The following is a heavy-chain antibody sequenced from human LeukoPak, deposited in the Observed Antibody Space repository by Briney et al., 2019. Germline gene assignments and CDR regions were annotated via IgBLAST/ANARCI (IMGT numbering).Heavy chain of an antibody. CDR1: GGSISSFY. Sequence: ETLSLTCSISGGSISSFYWSWIRQPPGKGLEWIGYIYSSGYSNYNPSLKSRVTISVDTSKNQFSLKLSSVTAADTAVYYCARHRGPHVGRMEWGQGTQVTVSS. CDR2: IYSSGYS. D-gene: IGHD3-3*01. V-gene: IGHV4-59*08. J-gene: IGHJ4*02. CDR3: ARHRGPHVGRME.